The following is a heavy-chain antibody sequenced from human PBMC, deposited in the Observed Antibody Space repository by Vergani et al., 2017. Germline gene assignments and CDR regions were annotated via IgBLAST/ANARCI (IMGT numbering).Heavy chain of an antibody. D-gene: IGHD1-26*01. CDR3: ARHIVGATRDWFDP. J-gene: IGHJ5*02. CDR1: GGSISSSSYY. V-gene: IGHV4-39*01. CDR2: IYYSGST. Sequence: QLQLQESGPGLVKPSETLSLTCTVSGGSISSSSYYWGWIRQPPEKGLEWIGSIYYSGSTYYNPSLKSRVTISVDTSKNQFSLKLSSVTAADTAVYYCARHIVGATRDWFDPWGQGTLVTVSS.